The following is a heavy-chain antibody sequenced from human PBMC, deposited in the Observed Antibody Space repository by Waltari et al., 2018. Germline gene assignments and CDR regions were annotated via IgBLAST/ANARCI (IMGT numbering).Heavy chain of an antibody. Sequence: QLQLQESGPGLVKPSETLSLTCTVSGGSISSSSYYWGWIRQPPGKGLEWIGCISYSGSTYYNPSLKSRVTISVDTSKNQFSLKLSSVTAADTAVYYCARHPAMTIMLWYFDLWGRGTLVTVSS. CDR2: ISYSGST. V-gene: IGHV4-39*01. CDR1: GGSISSSSYY. J-gene: IGHJ2*01. D-gene: IGHD2-8*01. CDR3: ARHPAMTIMLWYFDL.